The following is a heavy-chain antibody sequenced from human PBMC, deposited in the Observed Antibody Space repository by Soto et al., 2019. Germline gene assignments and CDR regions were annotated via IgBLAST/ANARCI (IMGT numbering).Heavy chain of an antibody. D-gene: IGHD1-26*01. CDR3: GRGRSGQIVVFY. V-gene: IGHV1-2*02. CDR2: IGPESGAT. CDR1: GYTFTGHY. J-gene: IGHJ4*02. Sequence: KVSCKTSGYTFTGHYIHWVRQAPQQGPEWMGEIGPESGATRYAQKFRGRVTMTMDTSITTVYMELKNLSPDDTAVYYCGRGRSGQIVVFYWGQGTPVTVSS.